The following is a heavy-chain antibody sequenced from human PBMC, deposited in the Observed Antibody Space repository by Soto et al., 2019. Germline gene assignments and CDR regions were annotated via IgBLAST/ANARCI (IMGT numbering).Heavy chain of an antibody. D-gene: IGHD3-3*01. V-gene: IGHV3-30*18. CDR1: GFSFSSYG. CDR3: TKRRNVLRFLEWSSGMEV. CDR2: ISHDGSNK. Sequence: PGGSLRLSCAASGFSFSSYGMHWVRQDPGKGLEWVAFISHDGSNKYYGDSMKGRIAMSRDNSKSTLYLQMSSLRAEDTAVYYCTKRRNVLRFLEWSSGMEVWGQGTTVTVSS. J-gene: IGHJ6*02.